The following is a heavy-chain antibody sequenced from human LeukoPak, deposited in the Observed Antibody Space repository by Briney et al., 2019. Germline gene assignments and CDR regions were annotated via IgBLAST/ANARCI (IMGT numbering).Heavy chain of an antibody. V-gene: IGHV1-2*02. J-gene: IGHJ3*02. D-gene: IGHD6-19*01. CDR3: ARAAVGKGAFDI. CDR2: INPNSGGT. Sequence: ASVKVSCKASGYTFTGYYMHWVRQAPGQGLEWMGWINPNSGGTNYAQKFQGGVTMTRDTSISTAYMELSRLRSDDTAVYYCARAAVGKGAFDIWGQGTMVTVSS. CDR1: GYTFTGYY.